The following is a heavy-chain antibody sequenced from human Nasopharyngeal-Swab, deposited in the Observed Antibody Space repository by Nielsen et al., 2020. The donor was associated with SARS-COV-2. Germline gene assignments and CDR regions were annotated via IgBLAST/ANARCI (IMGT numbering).Heavy chain of an antibody. V-gene: IGHV3-48*02. D-gene: IGHD6-19*01. CDR3: ARDHGGGTIAEALGPFYYYYYMDV. Sequence: GESLKISCAASGFTFSSYSMNWVRQAPGKGLEWISYISSSSSNIYYADSLKGRFTISRDNAKNSLYLQMNSLRDEDTAVYYCARDHGGGTIAEALGPFYYYYYMDVWGKGTTVTVSS. CDR1: GFTFSSYS. CDR2: ISSSSSNI. J-gene: IGHJ6*03.